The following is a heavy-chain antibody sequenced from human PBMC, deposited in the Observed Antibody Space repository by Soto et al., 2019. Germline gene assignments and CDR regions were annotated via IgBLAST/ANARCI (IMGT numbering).Heavy chain of an antibody. CDR3: ARDRNPYYDILTGYSEGFDP. CDR1: GYTFTSYG. D-gene: IGHD3-9*01. V-gene: IGHV1-18*01. J-gene: IGHJ5*02. Sequence: ASGKVSCKASGYTFTSYGISWVRQAPGQGLEWMGWISAYNGNTNYAQRLQGRVTMTTDTSTSTAYMELRSLRSDDTAVYYCARDRNPYYDILTGYSEGFDPWGQGTLVTVSS. CDR2: ISAYNGNT.